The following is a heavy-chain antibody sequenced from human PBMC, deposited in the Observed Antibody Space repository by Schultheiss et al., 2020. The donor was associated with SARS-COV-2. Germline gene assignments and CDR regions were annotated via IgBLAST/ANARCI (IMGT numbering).Heavy chain of an antibody. CDR3: ARDRSGWYLWLDL. V-gene: IGHV4-59*12. CDR2: IYYSGST. CDR1: GGSISSYY. J-gene: IGHJ2*01. Sequence: SETLSLTCTVSGGSISSYYWSWIRQPPGKGLEWIGSIYYSGSTYYNPSLKSRVTISVDTSKNQFSLKLSCVTAADTAVYYCARDRSGWYLWLDLWGRGTLVTVSS. D-gene: IGHD6-19*01.